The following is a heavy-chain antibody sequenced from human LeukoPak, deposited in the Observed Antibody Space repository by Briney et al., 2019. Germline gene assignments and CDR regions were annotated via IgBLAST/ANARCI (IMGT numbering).Heavy chain of an antibody. D-gene: IGHD3-22*01. CDR1: GYTFTGYY. J-gene: IGHJ4*02. CDR2: INPNSGGT. Sequence: ASVKVSCKASGYTFTGYYMHWVRQAPGQGLDWMGWINPNSGGTNYAQKFQGRVTMTRDTSISTAYMELSRLRSDDTAVYYCARDPGSYYDSSGTEYWGQGTLVTVSS. CDR3: ARDPGSYYDSSGTEY. V-gene: IGHV1-2*02.